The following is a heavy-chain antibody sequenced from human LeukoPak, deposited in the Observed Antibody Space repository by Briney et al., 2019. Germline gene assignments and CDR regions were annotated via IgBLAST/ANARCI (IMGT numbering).Heavy chain of an antibody. J-gene: IGHJ4*02. CDR3: ARDRLYYYDSSGYYTVLDY. Sequence: ASVKVSCKASGYTFTSYGISWVRQAPGQGLEWMGWISAYNGNTNYAQKLQGRVTMTTDTSTSTAYMELRSLRSDDTAVYYCARDRLYYYDSSGYYTVLDYWGQGTLVTVSS. D-gene: IGHD3-22*01. V-gene: IGHV1-18*01. CDR1: GYTFTSYG. CDR2: ISAYNGNT.